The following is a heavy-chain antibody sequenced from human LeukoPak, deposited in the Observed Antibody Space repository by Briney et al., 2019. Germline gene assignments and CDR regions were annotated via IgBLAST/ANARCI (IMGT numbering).Heavy chain of an antibody. J-gene: IGHJ4*02. CDR1: GGTFRSYA. CDR2: IIPSFGTA. CDR3: ASSKDYHDSSGYARTLDY. Sequence: ASVKVSCKTSGGTFRSYAISWVRQAPGQGLGWMGGIIPSFGTANYAQKFQGRVTITADESTSTAYMELSSLRSEDTAIYYCASSKDYHDSSGYARTLDYWGQGTLVTVSS. D-gene: IGHD3-22*01. V-gene: IGHV1-69*13.